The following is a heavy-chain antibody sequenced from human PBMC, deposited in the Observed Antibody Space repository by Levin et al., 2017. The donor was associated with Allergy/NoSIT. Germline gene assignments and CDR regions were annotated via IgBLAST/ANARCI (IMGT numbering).Heavy chain of an antibody. Sequence: SCAVSGGSISSGGYSWSWIRQPPGKGLEWIGYIYHSGSTYYNPSLKSRVTISVDRSKNQFSLKLSSVTAADTAVYYCARLGSGTRQGGYYYYGMDVWGQGTTVTVSS. CDR1: GGSISSGGYS. D-gene: IGHD3-10*01. CDR2: IYHSGST. V-gene: IGHV4-30-2*01. J-gene: IGHJ6*02. CDR3: ARLGSGTRQGGYYYYGMDV.